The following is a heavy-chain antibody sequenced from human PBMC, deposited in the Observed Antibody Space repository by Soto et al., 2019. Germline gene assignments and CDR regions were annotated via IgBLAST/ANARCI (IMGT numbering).Heavy chain of an antibody. Sequence: ASVKVSCKASGGTFSSYAISWVRQAPGQGLEWMGGIIPIFGTANYAQKFQGRVTITADESTSTAYMELSSLRSEDTAVYYCARDSSGYYPGSYYYYGMDVWGQGTTVTVSS. CDR1: GGTFSSYA. CDR3: ARDSSGYYPGSYYYYGMDV. V-gene: IGHV1-69*13. J-gene: IGHJ6*02. CDR2: IIPIFGTA. D-gene: IGHD3-22*01.